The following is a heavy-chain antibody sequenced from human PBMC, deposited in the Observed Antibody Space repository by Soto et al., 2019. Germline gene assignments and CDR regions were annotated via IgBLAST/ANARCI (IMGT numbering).Heavy chain of an antibody. CDR2: MNPNSGNT. D-gene: IGHD4-17*01. V-gene: IGHV1-8*01. CDR1: GYTFTSHD. J-gene: IGHJ4*02. Sequence: QVQLVQSGAEVKKSGASVKVSCKASGYTFTSHDINWVRQATGQGLEWMGWMNPNSGNTGTAQKSKGRVNMTRNTSISTAYMELSSLRSEDTAVYYCARWDYGVYARFDYWGQGTLVTVSS. CDR3: ARWDYGVYARFDY.